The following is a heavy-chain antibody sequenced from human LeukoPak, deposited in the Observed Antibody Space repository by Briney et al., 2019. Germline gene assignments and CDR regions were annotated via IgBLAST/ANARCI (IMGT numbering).Heavy chain of an antibody. CDR3: ARDKVTTKRFDY. CDR2: ISYDGSNK. D-gene: IGHD5-12*01. CDR1: GFTFSSYA. J-gene: IGHJ4*02. V-gene: IGHV3-30-3*01. Sequence: PGGSLRLSCAASGFTFSSYATHWVRQAPGKGLEWVAVISYDGSNKYYADSVKGRFTISRDNSKNTLYLQMNSLRAEDTAVYYCARDKVTTKRFDYWGQGTLVTVSS.